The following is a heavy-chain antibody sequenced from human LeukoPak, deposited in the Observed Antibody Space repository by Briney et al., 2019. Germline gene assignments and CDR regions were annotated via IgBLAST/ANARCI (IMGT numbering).Heavy chain of an antibody. CDR3: ASLAAAGIGASYFDY. D-gene: IGHD6-13*01. V-gene: IGHV1-2*02. J-gene: IGHJ4*02. CDR1: AYTFTAYY. CDR2: INPTSGCT. Sequence: GASVKIFCKASAYTFTAYYMHWVRQAPGQRLQWMVWINPTSGCTNYAQTFQGRVTMTRDTSISTAYMELSRLRSDDTAVYYCASLAAAGIGASYFDYWGQGTLVTVS.